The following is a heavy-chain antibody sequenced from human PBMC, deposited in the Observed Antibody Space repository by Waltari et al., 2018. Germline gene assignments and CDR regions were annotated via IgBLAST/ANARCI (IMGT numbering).Heavy chain of an antibody. Sequence: QLQLQESGPGLVKPSETLSLTCTVSGGSISSSSYYWGWIRQPPGTGLEWIGSIYYSGSTYYNPSLKSRVTISVDTSKNQFSLKLSSVTAADTAVYYCARLPLYQLLWGGWFDPWGQGTLVTVSS. CDR1: GGSISSSSYY. J-gene: IGHJ5*02. CDR3: ARLPLYQLLWGGWFDP. CDR2: IYYSGST. D-gene: IGHD2-2*01. V-gene: IGHV4-39*01.